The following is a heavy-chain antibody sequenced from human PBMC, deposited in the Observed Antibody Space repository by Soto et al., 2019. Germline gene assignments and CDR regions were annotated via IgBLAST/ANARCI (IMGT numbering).Heavy chain of an antibody. CDR3: ARAQNYDIGSYGMDV. V-gene: IGHV1-69*02. CDR2: IIPILGIA. J-gene: IGHJ6*02. D-gene: IGHD3-9*01. CDR1: GGTISSYT. Sequence: QVQLVQSGAEVKKPGSSVKVSCKASGGTISSYTISWVRQAPGQGLEWMGRIIPILGIANYAQKFQGRVTITADKSTSTAYMELSSLRSEDTAVYYCARAQNYDIGSYGMDVWGQGTTVTVSS.